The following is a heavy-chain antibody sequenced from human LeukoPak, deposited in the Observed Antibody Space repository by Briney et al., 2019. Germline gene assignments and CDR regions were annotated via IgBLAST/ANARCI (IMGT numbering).Heavy chain of an antibody. CDR3: ARAGSSWSPVDY. J-gene: IGHJ4*02. Sequence: GRSLRLSCAASGFTFSSYAMHWVRQAPGKGLEWVAVISYDGSNKHYADSVKGRFTISRDNSKNTLYLQMNSLRAEDTAVYYCARAGSSWSPVDYWGQGTLVTVSS. CDR1: GFTFSSYA. D-gene: IGHD6-13*01. CDR2: ISYDGSNK. V-gene: IGHV3-30-3*01.